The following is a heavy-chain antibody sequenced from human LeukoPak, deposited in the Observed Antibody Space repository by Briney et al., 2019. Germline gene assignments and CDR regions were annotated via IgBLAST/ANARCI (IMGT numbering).Heavy chain of an antibody. CDR2: SYSGGAT. Sequence: PGGSLRLSCAASGFSVGANFMSSVRQAPGKGREGLAGSYSGGATYYADSVKGRFTISRDILKNTLFLQMNSLRAEDTAVYYCARDRGYYDRSGYFYDSNWGQGPLVPVSS. V-gene: IGHV3-66*01. CDR1: GFSVGANF. J-gene: IGHJ4*02. CDR3: ARDRGYYDRSGYFYDSN. D-gene: IGHD3-22*01.